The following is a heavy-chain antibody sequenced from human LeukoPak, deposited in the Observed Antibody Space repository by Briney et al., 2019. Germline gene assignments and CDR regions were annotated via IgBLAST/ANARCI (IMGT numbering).Heavy chain of an antibody. J-gene: IGHJ6*02. Sequence: KPSETLSLTCAVYGGSFSGYYWSWIRQPPGKGLEWIGEINHSGSTNYNPSLKSRVTISVDTSKNQFSLKLSSVTAADTAVYYCARLCSSTGCYAYYYYYGMDVWGQGTTVTVSS. D-gene: IGHD2-2*01. CDR2: INHSGST. CDR3: ARLCSSTGCYAYYYYYGMDV. V-gene: IGHV4-34*01. CDR1: GGSFSGYY.